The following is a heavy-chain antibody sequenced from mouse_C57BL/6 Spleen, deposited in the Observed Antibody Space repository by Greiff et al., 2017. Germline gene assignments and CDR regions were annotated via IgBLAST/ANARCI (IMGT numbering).Heavy chain of an antibody. CDR3: ARDEYYGSSGDWYFDV. CDR1: GYTFTSYG. CDR2: IYTRSGNT. Sequence: VQLQQSGAELARPGASVKLSCKASGYTFTSYGISWVKQRTGQGLEWIGEIYTRSGNTYYTEKFKGKATLTADKSTSTAYMELRSLTAEDSAVYFCARDEYYGSSGDWYFDVWGTGTTVTGSS. J-gene: IGHJ1*03. D-gene: IGHD1-1*01. V-gene: IGHV1-81*01.